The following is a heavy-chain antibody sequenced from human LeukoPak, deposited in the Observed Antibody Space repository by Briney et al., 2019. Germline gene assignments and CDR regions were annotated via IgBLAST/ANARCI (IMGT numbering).Heavy chain of an antibody. CDR3: ARRRYYDGSGYLE. Sequence: SETLSLTCSVSGDPVSRSDSYWDWIRQPPGKGLEWIGTIYYSGRTYYSPSLKSRVTVSVDPSNNQFSLNLRSVTAADTAVYYCARRRYYDGSGYLEWGQGTLLSVSS. CDR1: GDPVSRSDSY. D-gene: IGHD3-22*01. J-gene: IGHJ1*01. V-gene: IGHV4-39*01. CDR2: IYYSGRT.